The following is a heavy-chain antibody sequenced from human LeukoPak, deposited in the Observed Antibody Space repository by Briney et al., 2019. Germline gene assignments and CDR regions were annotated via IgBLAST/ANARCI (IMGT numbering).Heavy chain of an antibody. V-gene: IGHV3-23*01. CDR3: AKDGYLEAFDI. D-gene: IGHD5-18*01. CDR1: GFTFSSSA. J-gene: IGHJ3*02. CDR2: ISGSDSST. Sequence: GGSLRLSCAASGFTFSSSAMSWVRQAPGKGLEWVSTISGSDSSTHYADSVKGRFTISRDNSKNTLYLQMNSLRAEDTAVYYCAKDGYLEAFDIWGQGTMVTVSS.